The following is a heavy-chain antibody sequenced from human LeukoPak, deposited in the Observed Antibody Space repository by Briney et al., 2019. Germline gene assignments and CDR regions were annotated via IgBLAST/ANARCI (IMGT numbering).Heavy chain of an antibody. J-gene: IGHJ4*02. CDR2: IWYDGSNK. Sequence: GGSLRLSCAASGFTFSSYGMHWVRQAPGKGLEWVAVIWYDGSNKYYADSVKGRFTISRDNSKNTLYLHMNSPRAADKAGYYFAKFWGGGEFDYWGQGTLVTVSS. CDR1: GFTFSSYG. D-gene: IGHD3-16*01. CDR3: AKFWGGGEFDY. V-gene: IGHV3-33*06.